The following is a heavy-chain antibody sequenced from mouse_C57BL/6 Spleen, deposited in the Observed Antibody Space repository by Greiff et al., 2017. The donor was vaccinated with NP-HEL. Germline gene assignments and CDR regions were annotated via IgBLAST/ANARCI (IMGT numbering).Heavy chain of an antibody. CDR1: GYAFSSSW. D-gene: IGHD1-1*01. CDR3: ARWVLLRYYYAMDY. V-gene: IGHV1-82*01. CDR2: IYPGDGDT. Sequence: VQLQQSGPELVKPGASVKISCKASGYAFSSSWMNWVKQRPGKGLEWIGRIYPGDGDTNYNGKFKGKATLTADKSSSKAYMQLSSLTSEDSAVYFCARWVLLRYYYAMDYWGQGTSVTVSS. J-gene: IGHJ4*01.